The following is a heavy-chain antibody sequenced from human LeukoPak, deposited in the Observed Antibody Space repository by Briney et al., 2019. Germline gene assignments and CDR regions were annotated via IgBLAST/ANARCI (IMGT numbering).Heavy chain of an antibody. Sequence: GGSLRLSCAASGFTFSSYAMHWVRQAPGKGLEWVAVISYDGSNKYYADSVKGRFTISRDNSKNTLYLQMNSLRAEDTAMYYCRGISAALDYWGQGTLVTVSS. D-gene: IGHD6-25*01. V-gene: IGHV3-30-3*01. CDR2: ISYDGSNK. CDR3: RGISAALDY. CDR1: GFTFSSYA. J-gene: IGHJ4*02.